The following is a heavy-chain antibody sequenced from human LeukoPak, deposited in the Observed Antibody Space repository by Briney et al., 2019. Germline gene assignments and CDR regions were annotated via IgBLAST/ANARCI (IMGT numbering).Heavy chain of an antibody. D-gene: IGHD4-17*01. CDR1: GFTFSNAW. V-gene: IGHV3-15*01. J-gene: IGHJ6*02. CDR3: TTDDYGDYVVYYYYGMDV. CDR2: IKSKTDGGTT. Sequence: GGSLRLSCAASGFTFSNAWMGWVRQAPGKGLEWVGRIKSKTDGGTTDYAAPVKGRFTISRDDSKNTLYLQMNSLKTEDTAVYYCTTDDYGDYVVYYYYGMDVWGQGTTVTVSS.